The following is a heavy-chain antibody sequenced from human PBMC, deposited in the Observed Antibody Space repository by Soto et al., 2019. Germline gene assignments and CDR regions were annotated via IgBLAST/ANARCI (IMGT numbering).Heavy chain of an antibody. D-gene: IGHD2-15*01. J-gene: IGHJ6*02. CDR2: IYYSGST. CDR3: ARYCSGGSCYSFDYGMDV. V-gene: IGHV4-31*03. Sequence: PSETLSLTCTVSGGSISSGGYYWSWIRQHPGKGLEWIGYIYYSGSTYYNPSLKSRVTISVDTSKNQFSLKLSSVTAADTAVYYCARYCSGGSCYSFDYGMDVWGQGTTVTVS. CDR1: GGSISSGGYY.